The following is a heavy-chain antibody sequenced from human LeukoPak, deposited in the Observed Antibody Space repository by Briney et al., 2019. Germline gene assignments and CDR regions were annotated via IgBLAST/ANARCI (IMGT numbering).Heavy chain of an antibody. CDR1: GGSISSYY. V-gene: IGHV4-4*07. CDR3: ARDISQLLYRDAFDI. CDR2: IYTSGST. Sequence: SETLSLTCTVSGGSISSYYWSWIRQPAGKGLEWIGRIYTSGSTNYNPSLKSRVTMSVDTSKNQFSLKLSSVTAADTAVYYCARDISQLLYRDAFDIWGQGTMVTVSS. D-gene: IGHD2-2*02. J-gene: IGHJ3*02.